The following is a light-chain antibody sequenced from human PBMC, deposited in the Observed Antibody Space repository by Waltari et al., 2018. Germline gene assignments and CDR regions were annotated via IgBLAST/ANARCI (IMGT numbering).Light chain of an antibody. CDR2: DAS. CDR3: QQRSDWPWT. J-gene: IGKJ1*01. V-gene: IGKV3-11*01. Sequence: ETVLTQSPDTLSLSPGERATLSCRASQGVSSDLAWYQQKPGQAPRLLIYDASNRATGIPARFSGSGSGTDFTLTISSLEPEDFAVYYCQQRSDWPWTFGQGTKVEIK. CDR1: QGVSSD.